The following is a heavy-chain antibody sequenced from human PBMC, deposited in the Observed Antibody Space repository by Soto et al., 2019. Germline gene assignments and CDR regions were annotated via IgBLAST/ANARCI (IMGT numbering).Heavy chain of an antibody. CDR3: AYFTALNYYYGMDV. J-gene: IGHJ6*02. D-gene: IGHD1-26*01. V-gene: IGHV3-23*01. Sequence: GGSLTVSCAAAGFTFRSYAMSWVRQAPGKGLEWVSAISGSGSTTYYADSVKGRFTISRDNSENTLFLQMNSLRAEDTAVYYCAYFTALNYYYGMDVWGQGTTVTVSS. CDR2: ISGSGSTT. CDR1: GFTFRSYA.